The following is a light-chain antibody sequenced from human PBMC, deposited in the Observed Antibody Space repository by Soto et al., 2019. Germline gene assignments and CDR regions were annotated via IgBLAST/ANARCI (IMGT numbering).Light chain of an antibody. J-gene: IGKJ5*01. CDR2: GAS. Sequence: EIVLTQSPGTLSLSPGERATLSCRASQSPTSTYLAWYQQKSGQAPRLLIYGASSRATGIPDRFSGSGSGTDFTLTISRVEPDDFAVYYCQQYGSSPITFGQGTRLEIK. CDR1: QSPTSTY. CDR3: QQYGSSPIT. V-gene: IGKV3-20*01.